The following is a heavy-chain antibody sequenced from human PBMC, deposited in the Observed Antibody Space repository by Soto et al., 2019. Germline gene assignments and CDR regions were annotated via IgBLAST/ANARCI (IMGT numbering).Heavy chain of an antibody. Sequence: PSETLSLTCTVSGGSISSSSYYWGWIRQPPGKGLEWIGSIYYSGSTYYNPSLKSRVTISVDTSKNQFSLKLSSVTAADTAVYYCAPVSEGNGYYFXYWGQGTLVTVSS. J-gene: IGHJ4*02. CDR2: IYYSGST. CDR1: GGSISSSSYY. V-gene: IGHV4-39*01. CDR3: APVSEGNGYYFXY. D-gene: IGHD2-8*01.